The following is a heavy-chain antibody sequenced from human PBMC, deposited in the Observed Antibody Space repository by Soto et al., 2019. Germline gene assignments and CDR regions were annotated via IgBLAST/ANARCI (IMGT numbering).Heavy chain of an antibody. CDR3: ARESAGAGKNNWFDP. Sequence: QVQLQESGPGLVRPSETLSVTCTVSGGSVSSHYWSWIRQPPGKGLEWIGYIYYTGSTYYNPSLQSRGPRSVDTSRNQLLLHLNSGTAADTAVYYCARESAGAGKNNWFDPWGQGTLVTVSS. CDR1: GGSVSSHY. J-gene: IGHJ5*02. V-gene: IGHV4-59*02. CDR2: IYYTGST.